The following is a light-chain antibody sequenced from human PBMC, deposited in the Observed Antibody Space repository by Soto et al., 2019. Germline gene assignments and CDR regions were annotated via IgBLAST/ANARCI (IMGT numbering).Light chain of an antibody. J-gene: IGLJ2*01. CDR2: GNS. Sequence: QSVLTQPPSVSGPQGRGSTFPSLGARPNFGAGYDVHWYQQLPGTAPKLLIYGNSNRPSGVPDRFSGSKSGTSASLAITGLQAEDEADYYCQSYDSSLSGYVVFGGGTKLTVL. V-gene: IGLV1-40*01. CDR1: RPNFGAGYD. CDR3: QSYDSSLSGYVV.